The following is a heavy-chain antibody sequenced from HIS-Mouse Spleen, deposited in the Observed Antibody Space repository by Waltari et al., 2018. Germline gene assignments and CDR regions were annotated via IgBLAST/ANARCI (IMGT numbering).Heavy chain of an antibody. Sequence: QLQLQESGPGLVKPSETLSLTCTVSGGSISSSSYYWGWIRQPPGKGLEWIGRIYYSGSTYYTPSLNRRVTISVDTSKNQFSLKLSSVTAADTAVYYCAREIPYSSSWYDWYFDLWGRGTLVTVSS. CDR1: GGSISSSSYY. CDR3: AREIPYSSSWYDWYFDL. D-gene: IGHD6-13*01. J-gene: IGHJ2*01. CDR2: IYYSGST. V-gene: IGHV4-39*07.